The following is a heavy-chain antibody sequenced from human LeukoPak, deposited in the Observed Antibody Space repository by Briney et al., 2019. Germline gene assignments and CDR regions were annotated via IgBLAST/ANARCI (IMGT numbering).Heavy chain of an antibody. D-gene: IGHD2-21*02. V-gene: IGHV1-18*01. CDR1: GYTFTSYG. CDR2: ISAYNGNT. CDR3: ARDSEHIVVVTATPLDY. J-gene: IGHJ4*02. Sequence: GASVKVSCKASGYTFTSYGISWVRQAPGQGLEWMGWISAYNGNTNYAQKLQGRVTMTTDTSTSTAYMELRSLRSDDTAVYDCARDSEHIVVVTATPLDYWGQGTLVTVSS.